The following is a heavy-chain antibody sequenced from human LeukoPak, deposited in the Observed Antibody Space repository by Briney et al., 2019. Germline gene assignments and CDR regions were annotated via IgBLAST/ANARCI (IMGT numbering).Heavy chain of an antibody. CDR2: IKSKTDGGTT. D-gene: IGHD4-17*01. Sequence: GGSLRLSCAASGFTFSNAWMSWVRQAPGKGLEWVGRIKSKTDGGTTDYAAPVKGRFTISRDDSKNTLYLQMNSLKTEDTAVYYCTTDHRDTDYGDYLFDYWGQGTLVTVSS. J-gene: IGHJ4*02. CDR3: TTDHRDTDYGDYLFDY. V-gene: IGHV3-15*01. CDR1: GFTFSNAW.